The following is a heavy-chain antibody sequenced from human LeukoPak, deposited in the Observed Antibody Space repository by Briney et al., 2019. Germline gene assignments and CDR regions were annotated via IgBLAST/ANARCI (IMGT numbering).Heavy chain of an antibody. Sequence: SETLSLTCTVSGGSISSGGYYWSWIRQPPGKGLEWIGEINHSGSTNYNPSLKSRVTISVDTSKNQFSLKLSSVTAADTAVYYCARRGQWARSNWFDPWGQGTLVTVSS. V-gene: IGHV4-39*07. CDR1: GGSISSGGYY. CDR2: INHSGST. CDR3: ARRGQWARSNWFDP. D-gene: IGHD2-8*01. J-gene: IGHJ5*02.